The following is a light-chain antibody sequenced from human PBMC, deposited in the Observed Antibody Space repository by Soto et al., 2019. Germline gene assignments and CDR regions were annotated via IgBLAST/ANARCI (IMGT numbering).Light chain of an antibody. CDR2: DAS. V-gene: IGKV3-11*01. J-gene: IGKJ5*01. Sequence: EIVLTQSPATLSLSPGERATLSCRASQSVSSYSAWYQQKPGQAPRLLIYDASNRATGIPARFSGSGSGTDFTLTISSLDPEDFAVYYCQQYGSSPITFGQGTRLEIK. CDR1: QSVSSY. CDR3: QQYGSSPIT.